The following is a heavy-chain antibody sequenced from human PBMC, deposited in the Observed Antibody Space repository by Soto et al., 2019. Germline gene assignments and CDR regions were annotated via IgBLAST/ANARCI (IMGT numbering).Heavy chain of an antibody. V-gene: IGHV3-7*05. CDR2: INRDGSKK. D-gene: IGHD6-13*01. Sequence: GGSLRLSCAASGFTLSAYWMTWVRQAPGKGLEWVANINRDGSKKSYLDSVRGRFTISRDNVGNSLYLQMDSLRADDTALYYCARDVFPGSSSFYLDVFDIWGQGTMVTVSS. CDR1: GFTLSAYW. CDR3: ARDVFPGSSSFYLDVFDI. J-gene: IGHJ3*02.